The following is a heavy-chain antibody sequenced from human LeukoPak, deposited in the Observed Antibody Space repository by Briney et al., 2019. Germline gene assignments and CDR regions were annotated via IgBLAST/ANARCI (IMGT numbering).Heavy chain of an antibody. V-gene: IGHV1-46*01. Sequence: ASVKVSCKASGYTFTSYYMHWVRQAPGQGLEWMGIINPSGGSTSYAQEFQGRVTMTRDTSTSTVYMELSSLRSEDTAVYYCARGSIVVVPAAMFHNLDYWGQGTLVTVSS. CDR3: ARGSIVVVPAAMFHNLDY. D-gene: IGHD2-2*01. CDR1: GYTFTSYY. CDR2: INPSGGST. J-gene: IGHJ4*02.